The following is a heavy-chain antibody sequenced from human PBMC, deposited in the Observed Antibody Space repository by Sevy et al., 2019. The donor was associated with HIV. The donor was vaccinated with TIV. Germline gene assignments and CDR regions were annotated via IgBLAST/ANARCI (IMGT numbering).Heavy chain of an antibody. CDR3: ARVQRSTYYYGSGSYRTYYFDY. CDR1: GGSISSYY. D-gene: IGHD3-10*01. Sequence: SETLSLTCTVSGGSISSYYWSWIRQPPGKGLEWIGYIYYSGSTNYNPSLKSRVTISVDTSKNQFSLKLSSVTAADTAVYYCARVQRSTYYYGSGSYRTYYFDYWGKGTLVTVSS. V-gene: IGHV4-59*01. CDR2: IYYSGST. J-gene: IGHJ4*02.